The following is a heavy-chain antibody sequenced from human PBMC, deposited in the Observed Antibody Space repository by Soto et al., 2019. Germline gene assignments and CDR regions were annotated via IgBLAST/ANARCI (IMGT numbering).Heavy chain of an antibody. Sequence: GGSLRLSCAASGFTLSSYGMSWVRQAPGKGLEWVSAISGSGGSTYYADSVKGRFTISRDNSKNTLYLRMNSLRAEDTAVYYCAKGAYYHGSGSYFPFDYWGQGTLVTVSS. V-gene: IGHV3-23*01. J-gene: IGHJ4*02. CDR2: ISGSGGST. CDR3: AKGAYYHGSGSYFPFDY. D-gene: IGHD3-10*01. CDR1: GFTLSSYG.